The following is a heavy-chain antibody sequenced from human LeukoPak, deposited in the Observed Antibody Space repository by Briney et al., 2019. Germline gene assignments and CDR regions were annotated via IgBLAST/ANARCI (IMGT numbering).Heavy chain of an antibody. CDR2: ISYDGSNK. D-gene: IGHD2-21*01. CDR3: AKGGVVVGFYAFDI. CDR1: GFTFSSYA. J-gene: IGHJ3*02. V-gene: IGHV3-30-3*01. Sequence: PGRSLRLSCAASGFTFSSYAMHWVRQAPGKGLEWVAVISYDGSNKYYADSVKGRFTISRDNSKNTLYLQMNSLRAEDMALYYCAKGGVVVGFYAFDIWGQGTMVTVSS.